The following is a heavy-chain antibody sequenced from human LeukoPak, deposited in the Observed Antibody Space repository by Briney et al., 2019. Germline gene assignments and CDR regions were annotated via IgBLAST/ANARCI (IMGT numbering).Heavy chain of an antibody. D-gene: IGHD4-23*01. J-gene: IGHJ4*02. CDR2: ISNTGSVT. Sequence: PGASLRLSCAASGFTFSSYAMSWVRQAPGKGLEWVSYISNTGSVTYYADSVKGRFTISRDNARNSLFLQMNSLRAEDTGVYYCTVVPMGWGQGTLVTVSS. CDR3: TVVPMG. CDR1: GFTFSSYA. V-gene: IGHV3-48*03.